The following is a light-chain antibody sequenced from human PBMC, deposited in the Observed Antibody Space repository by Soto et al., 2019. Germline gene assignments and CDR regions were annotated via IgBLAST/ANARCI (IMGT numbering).Light chain of an antibody. CDR3: QQRSNWPT. CDR1: QSVSSY. Sequence: IVLAPSPATVSLSLVEGAPHSCRASQSVSSYLAWYQQKPGQALRLLIYDASNRATGIPARFSGSGSGTDFTLTISSLEPEDFAVYYCQQRSNWPTFGQGTKADIK. J-gene: IGKJ1*01. CDR2: DAS. V-gene: IGKV3-11*01.